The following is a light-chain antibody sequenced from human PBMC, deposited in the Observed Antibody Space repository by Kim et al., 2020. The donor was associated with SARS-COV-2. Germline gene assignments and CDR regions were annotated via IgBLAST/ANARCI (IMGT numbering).Light chain of an antibody. V-gene: IGKV1-39*01. CDR2: AAS. CDR1: QTISGD. J-gene: IGKJ1*01. CDR3: QQSYSTPPT. Sequence: APVGDRVTITCRASQTISGDLNWYQQKPGKAPKLLIYAASSLLGGVPSRFSGSGSGTDFTLTISSLQPEDFATYHCQQSYSTPPTFGQGTKVDIK.